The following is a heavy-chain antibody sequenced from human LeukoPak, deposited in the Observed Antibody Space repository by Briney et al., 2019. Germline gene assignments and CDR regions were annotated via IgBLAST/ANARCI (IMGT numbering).Heavy chain of an antibody. D-gene: IGHD2-8*01. Sequence: ASVKVSCTTSGYTFTNYDINWVRQATGQGLEWMGWMNPNNGNTGYAQKFQGRVTMTRATSISTAYMELSSLTFQDTAVYYCTRSVRNGHIDCWGQGTLVTASS. J-gene: IGHJ4*02. V-gene: IGHV1-8*01. CDR1: GYTFTNYD. CDR2: MNPNNGNT. CDR3: TRSVRNGHIDC.